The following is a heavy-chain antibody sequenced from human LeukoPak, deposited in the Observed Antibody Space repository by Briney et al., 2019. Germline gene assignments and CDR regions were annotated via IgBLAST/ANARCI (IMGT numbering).Heavy chain of an antibody. Sequence: SQTLSLTCAISGDSVSSSTTTWNWIRQSPSRGLEWLGRTYYRSKWYNDYAVSVKSRITINPDTSKNQFSQQLNSVTPGDTAVYYCARRVQWLDYWGQGTLVTVSS. J-gene: IGHJ4*02. CDR3: ARRVQWLDY. V-gene: IGHV6-1*01. CDR1: GDSVSSSTTT. D-gene: IGHD6-19*01. CDR2: TYYRSKWYN.